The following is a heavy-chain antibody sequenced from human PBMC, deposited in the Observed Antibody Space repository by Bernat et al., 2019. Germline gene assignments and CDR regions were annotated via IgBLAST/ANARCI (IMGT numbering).Heavy chain of an antibody. D-gene: IGHD3-3*01. V-gene: IGHV3-33*01. CDR3: ARDQGNDFWSGFKYYFDY. J-gene: IGHJ4*02. Sequence: QVQLVESGGGVVQPGRSLRLSCAASGFTFSSYGMHWVRQAPGKGLEWVAVIWYDGSNKLYADSVKGRFTISRDNSKNTLYLQMNSLRAEDTAVYYCARDQGNDFWSGFKYYFDYWGQGTLVTVSS. CDR1: GFTFSSYG. CDR2: IWYDGSNK.